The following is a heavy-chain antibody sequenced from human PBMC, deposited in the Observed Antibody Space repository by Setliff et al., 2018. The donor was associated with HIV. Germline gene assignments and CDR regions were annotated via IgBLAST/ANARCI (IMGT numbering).Heavy chain of an antibody. CDR2: ISSSSYYI. Sequence: PGGSLRLSCAASGFTFSSYEMTWVRQAPGKGLEWVSSISSSSYYIYYADSVKGRFTISRDNAKNSLFLQMNSLRAEDTAVYYCASIELAAMVPVDYWGQGTLVTVS. D-gene: IGHD5-18*01. J-gene: IGHJ4*02. CDR3: ASIELAAMVPVDY. CDR1: GFTFSSYE. V-gene: IGHV3-21*01.